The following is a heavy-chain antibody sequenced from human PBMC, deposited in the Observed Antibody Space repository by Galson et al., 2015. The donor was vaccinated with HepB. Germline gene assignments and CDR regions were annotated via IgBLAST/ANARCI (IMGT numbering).Heavy chain of an antibody. CDR1: GFTFSNYN. D-gene: IGHD6-6*01. Sequence: SLRLSCAASGFTFSNYNMNWVRQAPGKGLEWVASIHSSTRYMFYADSMRGRFTISRDNARKSLSLQMNSLRAEDTAVYYCARAYSSSSGRAFDSCGQGTLVTGSS. J-gene: IGHJ4*02. CDR2: IHSSTRYM. V-gene: IGHV3-21*01. CDR3: ARAYSSSSGRAFDS.